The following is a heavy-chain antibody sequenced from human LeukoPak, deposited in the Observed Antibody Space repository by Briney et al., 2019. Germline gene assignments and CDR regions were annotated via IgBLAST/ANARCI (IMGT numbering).Heavy chain of an antibody. D-gene: IGHD2-15*01. CDR2: IYSGGST. CDR1: GFTVSSNY. J-gene: IGHJ3*02. Sequence: GGSLRLSCAASGFTVSSNYMSWVRQAPGKGLEWVSVIYSGGSTYYADSVKGRFTISRDNSKNTLYLQMNSLRAEDMAVYYCARDIRYCSGGSCLYDAFDIWGQGTMVTVSS. V-gene: IGHV3-53*01. CDR3: ARDIRYCSGGSCLYDAFDI.